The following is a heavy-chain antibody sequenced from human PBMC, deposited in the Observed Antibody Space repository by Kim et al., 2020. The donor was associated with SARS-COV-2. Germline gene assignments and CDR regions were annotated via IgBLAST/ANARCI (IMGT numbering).Heavy chain of an antibody. CDR3: ARCITIFGVVRGYFDY. Sequence: KLQGRVTRTPDTSTSTAYMELRSLRSDDTAVYYCARCITIFGVVRGYFDYWGQGTLVTVSS. D-gene: IGHD3-3*01. V-gene: IGHV1-18*01. J-gene: IGHJ4*02.